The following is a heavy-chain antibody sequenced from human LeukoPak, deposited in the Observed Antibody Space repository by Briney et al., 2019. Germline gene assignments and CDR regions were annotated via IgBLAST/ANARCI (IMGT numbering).Heavy chain of an antibody. D-gene: IGHD3-3*01. CDR3: ARGGLLALNFWSGSLYYMDV. CDR1: GFTFSSYA. Sequence: GSLRLSCAASGFTFSSYAMHWVRPAPGKGLEWVAVISYDGSNKYYADSVKGRFTISRDNSKNTLYLQMNSLRAEDTAVYYCARGGLLALNFWSGSLYYMDVWGKGTTVTVSS. J-gene: IGHJ6*03. CDR2: ISYDGSNK. V-gene: IGHV3-30*04.